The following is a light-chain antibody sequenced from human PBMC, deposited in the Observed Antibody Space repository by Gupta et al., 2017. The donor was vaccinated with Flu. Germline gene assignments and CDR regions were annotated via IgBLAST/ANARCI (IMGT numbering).Light chain of an antibody. Sequence: DIQMTQSPSSLSASVGDRVTITCQASQDIRDYLNWYQQKSGKAPKLLIYDASYLEKGVPSRFSGSGSGTEFTLTISSLQPEDIGTYYCQQYHNFPPYTFGQWTTMDIK. J-gene: IGKJ2*01. CDR3: QQYHNFPPYT. CDR2: DAS. V-gene: IGKV1-33*01. CDR1: QDIRDY.